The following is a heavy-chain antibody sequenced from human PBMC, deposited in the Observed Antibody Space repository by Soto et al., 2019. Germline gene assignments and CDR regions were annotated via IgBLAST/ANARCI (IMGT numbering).Heavy chain of an antibody. V-gene: IGHV3-23*01. CDR3: AKDSGIRVEGKDY. J-gene: IGHJ4*02. CDR1: GFTFSSYA. Sequence: EVQLLEYGGGLVQPGGSLRLSCADSGFTFSSYAMSWVRQAPGKGLEWVSAISGSGGSTYYADSVKGRVTISRDNSKNTLYLQMNRLIAENTAVYYCAKDSGIRVEGKDYWGQGTLVTVSS. D-gene: IGHD6-25*01. CDR2: ISGSGGST.